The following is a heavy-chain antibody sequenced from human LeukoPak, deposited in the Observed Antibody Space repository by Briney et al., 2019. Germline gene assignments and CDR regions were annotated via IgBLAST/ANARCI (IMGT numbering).Heavy chain of an antibody. D-gene: IGHD5-12*01. Sequence: GGSLRLSCAASGFTFSSYWMHWVRQAPGKGLVWVSRINSDGSSTSYADSVKGRFTISRDNAKNTLYLQMNSLGAEDTAVYYCARDSGYSGYGYWDYWGQGTPVTVSS. CDR3: ARDSGYSGYGYWDY. V-gene: IGHV3-74*01. J-gene: IGHJ4*02. CDR2: INSDGSST. CDR1: GFTFSSYW.